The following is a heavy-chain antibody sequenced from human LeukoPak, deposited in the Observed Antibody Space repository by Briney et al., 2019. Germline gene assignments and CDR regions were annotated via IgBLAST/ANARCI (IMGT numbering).Heavy chain of an antibody. D-gene: IGHD1-1*01. CDR3: ARFRGTPYYYYYMDV. V-gene: IGHV4-59*01. CDR1: GGSISSYY. J-gene: IGHJ6*03. Sequence: SETLSLTCTVSGGSISSYYWSWTRQPPGKGLEWIGYIYYSGSTNYNPSLKSRVTISVDTSKNQFSLKLSSVTAADTAVYYCARFRGTPYYYYYMDVWGKGTTVTVSS. CDR2: IYYSGST.